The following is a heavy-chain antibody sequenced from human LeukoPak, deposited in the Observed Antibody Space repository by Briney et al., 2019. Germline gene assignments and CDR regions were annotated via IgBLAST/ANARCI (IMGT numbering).Heavy chain of an antibody. CDR1: GGSISSSSYY. V-gene: IGHV4-39*01. J-gene: IGHJ4*02. Sequence: PSETLSLTCTVSGGSISSSSYYWGWIRQPPGKGLEWIGSIYYSGSTYYNPSLKSRVTISVDTSKNQFSLKLSSVTAADTAVYYCARGRTNSSGEINLDYWGQGTLVTVSS. CDR2: IYYSGST. D-gene: IGHD6-19*01. CDR3: ARGRTNSSGEINLDY.